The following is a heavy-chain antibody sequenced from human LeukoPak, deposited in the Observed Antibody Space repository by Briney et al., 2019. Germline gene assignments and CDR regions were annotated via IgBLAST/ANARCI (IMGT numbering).Heavy chain of an antibody. CDR1: GGSISSSNW. D-gene: IGHD3-16*01. J-gene: IGHJ6*02. Sequence: PSETLSLTCAVSGGSISSSNWWSWVRQPPGKGLEWIGEINHSGSTNYNPSLKSRVTISVDTSKNQFSLKLSSVTAADTAVYYCASSTSRGGRGMDVWGQGTTVTVSS. CDR2: INHSGST. CDR3: ASSTSRGGRGMDV. V-gene: IGHV4-4*02.